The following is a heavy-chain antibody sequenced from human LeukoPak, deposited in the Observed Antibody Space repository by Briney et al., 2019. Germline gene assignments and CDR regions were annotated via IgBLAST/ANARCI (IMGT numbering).Heavy chain of an antibody. V-gene: IGHV3-23*01. D-gene: IGHD5-18*01. CDR2: ISGSGGST. CDR1: GSTFSSYA. J-gene: IGHJ4*02. CDR3: AKDGSYGPPEYFDY. Sequence: GGSLRLSCAPSGSTFSSYAMSWVRQAPGKGLEWVSAISGSGGSTYYADSVKGRFTISRDNSKNTLYLQMNSLRAEDTAVYYCAKDGSYGPPEYFDYWGQGTLVTVSS.